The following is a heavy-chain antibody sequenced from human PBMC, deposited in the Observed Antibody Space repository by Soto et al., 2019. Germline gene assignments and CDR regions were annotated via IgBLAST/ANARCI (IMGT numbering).Heavy chain of an antibody. CDR2: ISGSGTTT. D-gene: IGHD3-10*01. V-gene: IGHV3-11*01. CDR3: AGDPYYYASDF. J-gene: IGHJ4*02. CDR1: GFRFSYHY. Sequence: GGSLRLSCAASGFRFSYHYMTWIRQGPGKGLEWVSKISGSGTTTYYADSVKGRFTVSRDNAKNSLYLQMNSLRAEDTAVYYCAGDPYYYASDFWGQGTLVTVSS.